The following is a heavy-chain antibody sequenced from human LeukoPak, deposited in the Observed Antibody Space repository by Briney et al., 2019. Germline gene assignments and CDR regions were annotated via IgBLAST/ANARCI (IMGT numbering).Heavy chain of an antibody. CDR3: AGKDYYFDY. D-gene: IGHD3/OR15-3a*01. Sequence: GGSLRLSCAASGFTFSSYDMHWVRQAPGKGLEWVAVISYDGSNKYYADSVKGRFTISRDNSKNTLYLQMNSLRAGDTAVYYCAGKDYYFDYWGQGTLVTVSS. J-gene: IGHJ4*02. CDR1: GFTFSSYD. CDR2: ISYDGSNK. V-gene: IGHV3-30*03.